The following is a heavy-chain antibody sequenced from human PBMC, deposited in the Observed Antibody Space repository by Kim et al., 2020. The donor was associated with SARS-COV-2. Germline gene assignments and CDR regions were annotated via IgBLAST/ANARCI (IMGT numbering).Heavy chain of an antibody. CDR2: IDNTGIT. D-gene: IGHD2-21*01. CDR1: GGSISGYY. Sequence: SETLSLTCTVSGGSISGYYWSWIRQPPGKGLEWIGYIDNTGITNYNSSLKSRLTISVGKFKNQLALKLTSVIAADTAFYYCARREVCGGTVCYTFDLGG. J-gene: IGHJ4*01. V-gene: IGHV4-59*08. CDR3: ARREVCGGTVCYTFDL.